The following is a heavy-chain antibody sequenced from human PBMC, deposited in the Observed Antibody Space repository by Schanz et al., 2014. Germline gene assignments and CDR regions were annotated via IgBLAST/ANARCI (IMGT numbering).Heavy chain of an antibody. J-gene: IGHJ4*02. V-gene: IGHV4-34*01. CDR2: INQSGDT. D-gene: IGHD2-2*01. Sequence: QVQLQQWGAGLLKPSETLSLTCAVSGGSFSGYYWSWIRQPPDTGLEWIGEINQSGDTNYNPSLKSRDPMPFDPPNTQSAQNLRSGTAADTAVYYCARLYCSTPGCYVSPNGFAKDYWGQGTLVTVSS. CDR1: GGSFSGYY. CDR3: ARLYCSTPGCYVSPNGFAKDY.